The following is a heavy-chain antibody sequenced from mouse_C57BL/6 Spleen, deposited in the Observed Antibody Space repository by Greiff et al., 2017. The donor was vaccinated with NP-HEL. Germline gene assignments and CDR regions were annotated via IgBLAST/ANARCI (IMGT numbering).Heavy chain of an antibody. V-gene: IGHV14-2*01. Sequence: VQLQQSGAELVKPGASVKLSCTASGFNIKDYYMHWVKQRTEQGLEWIGRIDPEDGETKYAPKFQGKATMTADTSSNTAYLQLSSLTSEDTAVYYCARGNYGGRRAMDYWGQGTSVTVSS. CDR2: IDPEDGET. CDR3: ARGNYGGRRAMDY. J-gene: IGHJ4*01. D-gene: IGHD1-1*01. CDR1: GFNIKDYY.